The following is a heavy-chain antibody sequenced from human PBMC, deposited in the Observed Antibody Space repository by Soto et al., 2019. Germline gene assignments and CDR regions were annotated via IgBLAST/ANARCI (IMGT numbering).Heavy chain of an antibody. J-gene: IGHJ4*02. CDR3: AKVHSVGGIDY. V-gene: IGHV3-23*01. D-gene: IGHD2-15*01. CDR2: IGSSGVRT. CDR1: GGSISSGGYY. Sequence: ETLSLTCTVSGGSISSGGYYWSWVRQTPGKGLEWISSIGSSGVRTHYADSVEGRFTISRGPSNNTLYLQMNSLRAEDTAVYYCAKVHSVGGIDYWGQGTPVTVSS.